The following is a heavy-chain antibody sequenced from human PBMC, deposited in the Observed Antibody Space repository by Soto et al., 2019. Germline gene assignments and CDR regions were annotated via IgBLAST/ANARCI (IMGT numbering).Heavy chain of an antibody. D-gene: IGHD2-15*01. Sequence: QITLKESGPTLVKPTQTLTLTCTFSGFSLSTSGVGVGWIRQPPGKALEWLTFIYWDDDKRNSPFLKSRLTIPKVTPKNPVVLKMNNMDPVDTANYFCAHPVVAGITYYFDSWGQGTLVTVSS. CDR1: GFSLSTSGVG. V-gene: IGHV2-5*02. CDR2: IYWDDDK. J-gene: IGHJ4*02. CDR3: AHPVVAGITYYFDS.